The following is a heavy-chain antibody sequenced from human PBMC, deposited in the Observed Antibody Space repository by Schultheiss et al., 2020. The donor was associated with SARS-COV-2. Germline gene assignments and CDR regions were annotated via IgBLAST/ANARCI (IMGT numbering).Heavy chain of an antibody. CDR1: GGSISSGGYY. V-gene: IGHV4-61*02. CDR3: AGLPGGGVVPAAIRFDP. CDR2: IYTSGST. J-gene: IGHJ5*02. Sequence: SETLSLTCTVSGGSISSGGYYWSWIRQPAGKGLEWIGRIYTSGSTNYNPSLKSRVTISVDTSKNQFSLKLSSVTAADTAVYYCAGLPGGGVVPAAIRFDPWGQGTLVTVSS. D-gene: IGHD2-2*01.